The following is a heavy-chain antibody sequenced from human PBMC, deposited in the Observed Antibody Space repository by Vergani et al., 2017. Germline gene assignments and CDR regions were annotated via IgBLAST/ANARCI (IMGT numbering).Heavy chain of an antibody. V-gene: IGHV5-51*01. J-gene: IGHJ4*02. CDR1: EYSFTNYW. D-gene: IGHD3-22*01. CDR2: IYPADSDT. CDR3: ARLYGRDSSGSKYFDY. Sequence: EVQLVQSGAEVKKLGEPLKISCQISEYSFTNYWIGWVRQMPGKGLEWMGIIYPADSDTRYSPSFQGQVTISVDKSISPAYLQRSSLRASDSAMYYCARLYGRDSSGSKYFDYWGQGTLVTVSS.